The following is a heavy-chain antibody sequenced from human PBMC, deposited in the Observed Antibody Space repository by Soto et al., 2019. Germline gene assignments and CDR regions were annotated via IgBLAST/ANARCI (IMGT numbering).Heavy chain of an antibody. CDR3: ARDMYSSSPGPDAFDI. D-gene: IGHD6-6*01. CDR2: ISAYNGNT. J-gene: IGHJ3*02. CDR1: GYSITIYG. Sequence: ASVKVSCKASGYSITIYGISWVRQAPRQGLEWMGWISAYNGNTNYAQKLQGRVTMTTDTSTSTAYMELRSLRSDDTAVYYCARDMYSSSPGPDAFDIWGQGTMVTVSS. V-gene: IGHV1-18*01.